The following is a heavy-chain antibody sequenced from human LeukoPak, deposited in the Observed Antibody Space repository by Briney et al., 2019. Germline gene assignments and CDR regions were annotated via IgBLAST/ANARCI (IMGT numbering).Heavy chain of an antibody. V-gene: IGHV4-34*01. D-gene: IGHD2-2*01. CDR3: ARGSAALAWGMDV. CDR2: INHSGST. Sequence: NPSETLSLTCAVYGGSFSGYYWSWIRQPPGKGLEWIGEINHSGSTNYNPSLKSRVTISVDTSKNQFSLKLSSVTAADTAVYHCARGSAALAWGMDVWGQGTTVTVSS. CDR1: GGSFSGYY. J-gene: IGHJ6*02.